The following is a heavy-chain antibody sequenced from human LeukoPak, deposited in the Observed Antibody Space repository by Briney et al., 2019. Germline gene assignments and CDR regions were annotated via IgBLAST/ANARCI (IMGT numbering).Heavy chain of an antibody. V-gene: IGHV4-30-2*01. CDR1: GGSISSGGYS. CDR2: IYHSGST. Sequence: SQTLSLTCAVSGGSISSGGYSWSWIRQPPGTGLEWIGYIYHSGSTCYNPSLKSRVTISVDRSKNQFSLKLSSVTAADTAVYYCAREVATIGYYFDYWGQGTLVTVSS. J-gene: IGHJ4*02. CDR3: AREVATIGYYFDY. D-gene: IGHD5-12*01.